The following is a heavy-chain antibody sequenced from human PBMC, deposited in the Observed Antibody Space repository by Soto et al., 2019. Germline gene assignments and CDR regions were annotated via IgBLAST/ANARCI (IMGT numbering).Heavy chain of an antibody. D-gene: IGHD3-10*01. V-gene: IGHV4-34*01. J-gene: IGHJ4*01. CDR2: INHSGST. CDR3: ARGMGVTYFDY. Sequence: NPSETLSVTCAVYGGSFSGYYWSWIRQPPGKGLEWIGEINHSGSTNYNPSLKSRVTISVDTSKNQFSLKLSSVTAADTAVYYCARGMGVTYFDYWGQGTLVTVSS. CDR1: GGSFSGYY.